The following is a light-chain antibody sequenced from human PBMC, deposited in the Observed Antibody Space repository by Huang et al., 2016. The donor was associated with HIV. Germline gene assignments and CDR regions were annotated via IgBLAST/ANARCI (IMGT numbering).Light chain of an antibody. Sequence: EIVMTQSPATLSVSPGERATLSCRASQSVSSNLAWYQQKPGQAPRLLIYAASTRATGIPTRFGGGGSGTYFPLTISSLQSEDFAVYYCQQYNNWPRTFGQGTKVEIK. CDR1: QSVSSN. CDR3: QQYNNWPRT. J-gene: IGKJ1*01. V-gene: IGKV3-15*01. CDR2: AAS.